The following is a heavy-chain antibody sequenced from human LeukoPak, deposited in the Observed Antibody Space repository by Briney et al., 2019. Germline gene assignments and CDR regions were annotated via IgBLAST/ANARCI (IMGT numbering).Heavy chain of an antibody. D-gene: IGHD5-12*01. CDR3: ARGRFSGYGAD. CDR2: INPNNSGT. V-gene: IGHV1-2*02. Sequence: ASVKVSCKASGYTFSGYYMFWVRQAPGQGLEWMGWINPNNSGTQYAQKFQGRVTVTRDTSISTAYMELSRLRSDDTAVYYCARGRFSGYGADWGQGTLVTVSS. CDR1: GYTFSGYY. J-gene: IGHJ4*02.